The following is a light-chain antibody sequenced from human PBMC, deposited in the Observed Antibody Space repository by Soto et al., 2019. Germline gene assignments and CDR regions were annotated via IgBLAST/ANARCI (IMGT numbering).Light chain of an antibody. Sequence: RMSQSPSTLSAYVGDRVTITCRASQTISSWLAWYQQKPGQAPKLLIYKASTLEGGVSSRFSGSGSGTEFTLTISSLQPEDFATYYCQQLNSYPPSITFCQGTRLEIK. J-gene: IGKJ5*01. CDR2: KAS. V-gene: IGKV1-5*03. CDR1: QTISSW. CDR3: QQLNSYPPSIT.